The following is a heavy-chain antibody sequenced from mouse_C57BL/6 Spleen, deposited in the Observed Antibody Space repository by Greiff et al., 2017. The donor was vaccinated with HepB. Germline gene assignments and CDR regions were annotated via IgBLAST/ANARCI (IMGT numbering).Heavy chain of an antibody. CDR2: IFPGSGST. CDR1: GYTFTSHW. Sequence: QVQLQQSGPELVRPGASVKISCKAPGYTFTSHWMQWVRHRPGQGLEWIGEIFPGSGSTYYNEKFKGKATLTVDTSSSTAYMQLSSLTSEDSAVYFCARPITTVVDYAMDYWGQGTSVTVSS. CDR3: ARPITTVVDYAMDY. V-gene: IGHV1-56*01. J-gene: IGHJ4*01. D-gene: IGHD1-1*01.